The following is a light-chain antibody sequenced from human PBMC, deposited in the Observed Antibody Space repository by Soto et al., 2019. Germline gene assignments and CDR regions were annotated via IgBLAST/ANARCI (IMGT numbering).Light chain of an antibody. CDR2: GAH. Sequence: EIVLTQSPGTLSLSPGERATLSCRASQSIRSHYLAWYQQKPGQAPRLLISGAHNRAPGIPDRFSGSESGTDFTLTISRLEPEDFAVYYCQQYGSSPWTFGQGTKVDIK. J-gene: IGKJ1*01. CDR3: QQYGSSPWT. V-gene: IGKV3-20*01. CDR1: QSIRSHY.